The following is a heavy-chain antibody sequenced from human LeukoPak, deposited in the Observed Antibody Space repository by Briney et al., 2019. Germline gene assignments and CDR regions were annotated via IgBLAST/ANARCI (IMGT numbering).Heavy chain of an antibody. D-gene: IGHD3-22*01. V-gene: IGHV3-23*01. CDR3: AKTYYYDSSGPRD. Sequence: GGSLRLSCAASGFTFSSYGMSWVRQAPGKGLEWVSAISGSGGSTYYADSVKGRFTISRDNSKNTLYLQMNSLRAEDTAVYYCAKTYYYDSSGPRDWGQGTLVTVSS. CDR2: ISGSGGST. J-gene: IGHJ4*02. CDR1: GFTFSSYG.